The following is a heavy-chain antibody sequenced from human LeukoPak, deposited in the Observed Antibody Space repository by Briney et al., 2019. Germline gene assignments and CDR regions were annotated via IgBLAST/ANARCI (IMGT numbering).Heavy chain of an antibody. CDR2: IITDGTST. D-gene: IGHD4-17*01. CDR1: GFTFSSYW. Sequence: PGGSLRLSCTASGFTFSSYWMRWVRQTPGKGLVWVSRIITDGTSTSYADSVKGRFTISRDNAKNTLYLQMKSLRAEDTAVYYCARDPVDYGDYSTFDYWGQGTLVTVSA. J-gene: IGHJ4*02. V-gene: IGHV3-74*01. CDR3: ARDPVDYGDYSTFDY.